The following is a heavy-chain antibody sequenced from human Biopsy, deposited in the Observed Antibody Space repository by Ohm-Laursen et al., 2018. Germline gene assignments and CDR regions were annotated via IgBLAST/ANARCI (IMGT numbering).Heavy chain of an antibody. CDR2: IVPVLGHL. CDR1: GGPSSNYA. J-gene: IGHJ4*02. CDR3: AADADGYYTEFDY. V-gene: IGHV1-69*04. Sequence: AASVKVSCKPSGGPSSNYAFSWVRQAPGQGLGWVGRIVPVLGHLNYAQRFQGRVSITADKSTSYVFMELSRLTSGDTAVYYCAADADGYYTEFDYWGPGTLVTVSS. D-gene: IGHD3-3*01.